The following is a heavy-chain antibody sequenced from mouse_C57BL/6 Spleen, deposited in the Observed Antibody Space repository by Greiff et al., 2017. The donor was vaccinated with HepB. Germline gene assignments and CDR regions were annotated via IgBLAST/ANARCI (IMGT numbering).Heavy chain of an antibody. Sequence: VQLMESGAELARPGASVKLSCKASGYTFTSYGISWVKQRTGQGLEWIGEIYPRSGNTYYNEKFKGKATLTADKSSSTAYMELRSLTSEDSAVYFCARWVYDGYSWFAYWGQGTLVTVSA. CDR1: GYTFTSYG. V-gene: IGHV1-81*01. D-gene: IGHD2-3*01. CDR3: ARWVYDGYSWFAY. J-gene: IGHJ3*01. CDR2: IYPRSGNT.